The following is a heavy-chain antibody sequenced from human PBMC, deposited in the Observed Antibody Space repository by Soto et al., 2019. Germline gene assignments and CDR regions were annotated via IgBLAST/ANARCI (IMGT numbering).Heavy chain of an antibody. CDR1: GYTFTSYD. CDR3: ARWPDGYYYYGMDV. V-gene: IGHV1-8*01. J-gene: IGHJ6*02. CDR2: MNHNRGNT. Sequence: QVQLVQSGAEVKKPGASVKVSCKASGYTFTSYDINWVRQATGQGLEWMEWMNHNRGNTGYAQKCQGRVTMNRNTSISTAYMELSSRRSEDTAVYYCARWPDGYYYYGMDVWGQGTTVTVSS.